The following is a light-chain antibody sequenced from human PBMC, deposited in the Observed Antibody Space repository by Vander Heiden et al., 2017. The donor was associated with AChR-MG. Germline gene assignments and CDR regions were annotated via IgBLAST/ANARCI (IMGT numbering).Light chain of an antibody. J-gene: IGLJ2*01. CDR2: VNS. CDR3: QSYDSSLTGVV. V-gene: IGLV1-40*01. CDR1: SSNIGAGYD. Sequence: QSVLTQPPSVSGAPGQRVPISCTGSSSNIGAGYDVQWYQQLPGTAPKLLIYVNSNRPSGVPDRFSGSKSGTSASLAITGLQAEDEADYYCQSYDSSLTGVVFGGGTKLTVL.